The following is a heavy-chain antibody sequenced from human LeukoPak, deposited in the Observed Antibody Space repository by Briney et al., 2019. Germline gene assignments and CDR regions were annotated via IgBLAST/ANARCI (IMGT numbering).Heavy chain of an antibody. J-gene: IGHJ4*02. V-gene: IGHV3-23*01. CDR2: ISYIDVET. Sequence: GGSLRLSCAASGFTLSNYAMNWVRQAPGKGLEWVSGISYIDVETYYADSVKGRFTISSDNSMNALYLQMDSLTVEDTAVYYCAKRTRDGFNTPIDFWGQGTLVTVS. CDR3: AKRTRDGFNTPIDF. D-gene: IGHD5-24*01. CDR1: GFTLSNYA.